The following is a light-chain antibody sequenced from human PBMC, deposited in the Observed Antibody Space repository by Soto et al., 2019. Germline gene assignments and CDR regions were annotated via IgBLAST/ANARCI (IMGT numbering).Light chain of an antibody. V-gene: IGKV1-5*01. J-gene: IGKJ4*01. Sequence: DIQKTKYPSSLSASVGDRVSITCRASQSISSWLAWYQQKPGKAPKLLMFDTFSLESGVPSRFSGSRSGTEFTLTISSLQPDDYATHYCQQYNSYSPLTF. CDR2: DTF. CDR1: QSISSW. CDR3: QQYNSYSPLT.